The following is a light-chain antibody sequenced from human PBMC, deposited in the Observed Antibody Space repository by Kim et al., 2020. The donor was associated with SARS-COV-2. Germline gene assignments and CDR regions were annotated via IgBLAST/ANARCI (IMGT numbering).Light chain of an antibody. CDR2: AAS. J-gene: IGKJ2*03. Sequence: ASVGDSVIITCRASQSISSYLNWYQQKPGKAPKLLIYAASSLQSGVPSRFSGSGSGTDFTLTISSLQPEDFATYYCQQSYSTPPYSFGQGTKLEI. V-gene: IGKV1-39*01. CDR1: QSISSY. CDR3: QQSYSTPPYS.